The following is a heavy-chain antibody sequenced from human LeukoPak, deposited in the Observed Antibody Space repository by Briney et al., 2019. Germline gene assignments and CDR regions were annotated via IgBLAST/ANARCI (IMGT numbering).Heavy chain of an antibody. Sequence: GGSLRLSCAASGFASGFTFSDYAVSWVRQAPGKGLEWVGRIKSKTDGGTTDYAAPVKGRFTISRDDSKNTLYLQMNSLKTEDTAVYYCTTDFWYNWNMRASCDYWGQGTLVTVSS. V-gene: IGHV3-15*01. CDR1: GFTFSDYA. CDR3: TTDFWYNWNMRASCDY. D-gene: IGHD1/OR15-1a*01. J-gene: IGHJ4*02. CDR2: IKSKTDGGTT.